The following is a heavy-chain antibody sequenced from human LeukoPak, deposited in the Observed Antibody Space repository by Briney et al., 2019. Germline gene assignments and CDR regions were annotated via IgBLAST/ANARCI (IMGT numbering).Heavy chain of an antibody. Sequence: PGGSLRLSCAASGFTFSSYWMSWVRQAPGKGLEWVANIKQDGSEKYYVDSVKGRFTISRDNAKNSLYLQMNSLRAVDTAVYYCARSYRRWDQRFDYWGQGTLVTVSS. CDR2: IKQDGSEK. CDR1: GFTFSSYW. J-gene: IGHJ4*02. CDR3: ARSYRRWDQRFDY. D-gene: IGHD1-26*01. V-gene: IGHV3-7*01.